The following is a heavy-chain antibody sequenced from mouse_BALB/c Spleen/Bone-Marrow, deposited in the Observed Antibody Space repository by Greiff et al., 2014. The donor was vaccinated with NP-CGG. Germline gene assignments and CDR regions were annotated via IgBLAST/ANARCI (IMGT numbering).Heavy chain of an antibody. CDR1: GFNIKDTY. D-gene: IGHD1-1*01. J-gene: IGHJ2*01. CDR3: ANYYYGYYFDY. CDR2: IDPANGNT. V-gene: IGHV14-3*02. Sequence: EVQLQQSGAELVKPGASVKLSCTASGFNIKDTYMHWVKQRPEQGLEWIGRIDPANGNTKYDPEFQDKATITADTSSNTAYLQLSSLTSEDTAVYYCANYYYGYYFDYWGRGTTLTVSS.